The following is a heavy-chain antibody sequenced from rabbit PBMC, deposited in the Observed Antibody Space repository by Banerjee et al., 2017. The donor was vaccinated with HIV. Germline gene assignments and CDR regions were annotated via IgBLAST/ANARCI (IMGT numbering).Heavy chain of an antibody. D-gene: IGHD6-1*01. Sequence: QQQLEESGGGLVKPEGSLTLSCTASGFSFSNKYVMCWVRQAPGKGLEWIACINTSSGNTVYANWAKGRFTISKISSTTVTLQITSLTAADTATYFCARGYGAATGLDLWGPGTLVTVS. CDR2: INTSSGNT. J-gene: IGHJ3*01. CDR1: GFSFSNKYV. CDR3: ARGYGAATGLDL. V-gene: IGHV1S45*01.